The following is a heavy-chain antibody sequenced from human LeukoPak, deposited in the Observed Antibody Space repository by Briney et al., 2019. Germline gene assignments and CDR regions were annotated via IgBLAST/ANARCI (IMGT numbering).Heavy chain of an antibody. CDR2: ISYDGSNK. D-gene: IGHD2-2*01. CDR1: GFTFSSYG. Sequence: GGSLRLTCAASGFTFSSYGMHWVRQAPGKGLEWVAVISYDGSNKYYADSVKGRFTISRDNSKNTLYLQMNSLRAEDTAVYYCNPRSCTSCYPLGDYWGQGTLVTVSS. CDR3: NPRSCTSCYPLGDY. J-gene: IGHJ4*02. V-gene: IGHV3-30*03.